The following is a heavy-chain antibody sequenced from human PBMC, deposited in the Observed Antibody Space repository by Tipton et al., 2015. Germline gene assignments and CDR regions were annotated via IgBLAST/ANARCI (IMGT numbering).Heavy chain of an antibody. J-gene: IGHJ4*02. Sequence: LRLSCTVSGGSISSGDYYWSWIRQAPGKGLEWIGYIYHSGSTYYNPSLKSRVTISVDTSKNQFSLKLSSVTAADTVVYYCARSPFKSGYFDYWGQGTLVTVSS. CDR3: ARSPFKSGYFDY. CDR1: GGSISSGDYY. CDR2: IYHSGST. D-gene: IGHD2/OR15-2a*01. V-gene: IGHV4-30-4*01.